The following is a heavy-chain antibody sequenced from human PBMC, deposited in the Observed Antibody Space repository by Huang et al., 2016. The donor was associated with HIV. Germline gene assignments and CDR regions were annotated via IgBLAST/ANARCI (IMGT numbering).Heavy chain of an antibody. CDR1: GYSFSIYW. J-gene: IGHJ6*02. CDR2: IYPACSDS. Sequence: VQLVQSVAEVNTPGESLKISCRVSGYSFSIYWIGWVRQMHWRGLEWIGVIYPACSDSKYSPSVKEQVIIAVDKAVDIAYGQWRGLRASDTAKEYGERKHNGYHSCDRGGQGTTVTGYS. CDR3: ERKHNGYHSCDR. D-gene: IGHD5-12*01. V-gene: IGHV5-51*03.